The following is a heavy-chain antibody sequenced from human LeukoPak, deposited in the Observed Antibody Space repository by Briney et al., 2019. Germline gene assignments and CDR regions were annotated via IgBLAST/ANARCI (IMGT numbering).Heavy chain of an antibody. V-gene: IGHV5-10-1*01. J-gene: IGHJ4*02. CDR3: ARHAIVGATKSYFDY. Sequence: GESLKISCKASGYSFTTYWITWVRQMPGKGLEWMGKIDPSDSYSNYSPSFQGHVTISVDKSINTAYLHWSSLKASDTAIYYCARHAIVGATKSYFDYWGQGTLVTVSS. CDR2: IDPSDSYS. D-gene: IGHD1-26*01. CDR1: GYSFTTYW.